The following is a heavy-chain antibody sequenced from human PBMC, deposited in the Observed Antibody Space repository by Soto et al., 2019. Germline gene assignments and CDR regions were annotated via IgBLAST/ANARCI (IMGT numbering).Heavy chain of an antibody. Sequence: GGSLRLSCTASGFTFGDYAMSWFRQAPGKGLEWVGFIRSKAYGGTTEYAASVKDRFTISRDDSKSIAYLQMNSLKTEDTAVYYCTRAAYCTNGVCYTPQPPYAFDIWGQGTMVTVSS. J-gene: IGHJ3*02. CDR3: TRAAYCTNGVCYTPQPPYAFDI. V-gene: IGHV3-49*03. D-gene: IGHD2-8*01. CDR1: GFTFGDYA. CDR2: IRSKAYGGTT.